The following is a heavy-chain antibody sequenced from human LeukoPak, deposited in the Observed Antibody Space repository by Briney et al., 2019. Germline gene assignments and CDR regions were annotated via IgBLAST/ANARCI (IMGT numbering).Heavy chain of an antibody. V-gene: IGHV3-9*01. D-gene: IGHD3-10*01. CDR3: AKVRGRTSNGAFDI. CDR1: GFTFDDYA. CDR2: ISWNSGSI. Sequence: GGSLRLSCAASGFTFDDYAMHWVRQAPGKGLEWVSGISWNSGSIGYADSVKGRFTISRDNAKNSLYLQMNSLRAEDTALYYCAKVRGRTSNGAFDIWGQGTMVTVSS. J-gene: IGHJ3*02.